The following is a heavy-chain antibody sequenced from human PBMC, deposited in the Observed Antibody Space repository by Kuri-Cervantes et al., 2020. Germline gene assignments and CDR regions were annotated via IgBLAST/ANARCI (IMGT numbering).Heavy chain of an antibody. CDR3: ARDSRAVAGQGYYYYYYMDV. V-gene: IGHV4-30-4*02. CDR2: IYYSGST. Sequence: SETLSLTCTVSGGSISSGDYYWSWIRQPPGKGLEWIGYIYYSGSTYYNPSLKSRVTISVDTSKNQFSLKLSSVTAADTAVYYCARDSRAVAGQGYYYYYYMDVWGKGTTVTVSS. CDR1: GGSISSGDYY. J-gene: IGHJ6*03. D-gene: IGHD6-19*01.